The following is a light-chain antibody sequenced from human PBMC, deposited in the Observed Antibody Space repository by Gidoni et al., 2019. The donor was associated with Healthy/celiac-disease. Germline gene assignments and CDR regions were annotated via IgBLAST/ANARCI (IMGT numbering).Light chain of an antibody. J-gene: IGKJ2*01. V-gene: IGKV3-11*01. CDR2: DAS. CDR1: QSVSSY. CDR3: QQRSNWPRGYT. Sequence: EIVLTQSPATLSLSPGARATLSCRASQSVSSYLAWYQQKPGQAPRLLIYDASNRATGIPARFSVSGSGTDFTLTISSLEPEDFAVYYCQQRSNWPRGYTFGQGTKLEIK.